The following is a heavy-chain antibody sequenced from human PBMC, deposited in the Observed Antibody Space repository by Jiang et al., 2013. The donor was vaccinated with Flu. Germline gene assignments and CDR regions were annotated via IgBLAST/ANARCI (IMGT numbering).Heavy chain of an antibody. D-gene: IGHD1-1*01. Sequence: VQLVESGAEVKKPGASVKVSCKASGYTFTSYYMHWVRQAPGQGLEWMGIINPSGGSTSYAQKFQGRVTMTRDTSTSTVYMELSSLRSEDTAVYYCARVRSTTGTTHLNYYYYYGMDVWGQGTTVTVSS. CDR1: GYTFTSYY. CDR2: INPSGGST. J-gene: IGHJ6*02. CDR3: ARVRSTTGTTHLNYYYYYGMDV. V-gene: IGHV1-46*01.